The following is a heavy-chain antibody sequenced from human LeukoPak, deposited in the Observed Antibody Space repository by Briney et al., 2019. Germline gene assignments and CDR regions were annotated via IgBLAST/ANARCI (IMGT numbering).Heavy chain of an antibody. V-gene: IGHV3-23*01. Sequence: GGSLRLSCAASRFTFSNYAMSWVRQAPGKGLEWVSAISGSGGITYYADSVKGRFTISRDNSKNTLYLRMNSLRAEDTAVYYCAKEGYISRWNADFDYWGQGTLVIVSS. CDR3: AKEGYISRWNADFDY. J-gene: IGHJ4*02. CDR1: RFTFSNYA. CDR2: ISGSGGIT. D-gene: IGHD6-13*01.